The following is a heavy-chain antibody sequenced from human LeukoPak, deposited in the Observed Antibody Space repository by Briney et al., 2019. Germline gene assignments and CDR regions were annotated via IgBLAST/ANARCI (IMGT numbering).Heavy chain of an antibody. J-gene: IGHJ4*02. CDR1: GGSISSYY. V-gene: IGHV4-59*01. Sequence: SETLSLTCTVSGGSISSYYWSWIRQPPGKGLEWIGYIYYSGSTNYNPSLKSRVTISVDTSKNQFSLKLSSVTAADTAVYYCAGKEWELHPFDYWGQGTLVTASS. CDR2: IYYSGST. D-gene: IGHD1-26*01. CDR3: AGKEWELHPFDY.